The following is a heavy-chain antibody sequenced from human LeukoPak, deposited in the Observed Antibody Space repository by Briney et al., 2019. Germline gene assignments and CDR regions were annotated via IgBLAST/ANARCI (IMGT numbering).Heavy chain of an antibody. J-gene: IGHJ1*01. D-gene: IGHD4-23*01. V-gene: IGHV4-59*01. Sequence: SETLSLTCTVSGGSISSYYWSWIRQPPGKGLEWIGYIFYSGSTNYNPSLKSRVTISIDTSKNQFSPKLSSVTAADTAVYYCARGDSTVTPKYFQYWGQGTLVTVSS. CDR1: GGSISSYY. CDR3: ARGDSTVTPKYFQY. CDR2: IFYSGST.